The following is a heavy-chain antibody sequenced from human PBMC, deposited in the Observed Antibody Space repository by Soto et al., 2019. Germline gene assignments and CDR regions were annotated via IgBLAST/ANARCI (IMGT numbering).Heavy chain of an antibody. Sequence: SSETLSLTCAVSGGSISRSNWWSWVRQPPGKGLEWIGNVYYSGSTNYNPSLESRVTISVDTSKNQFSLKLSSVTAADTAVYYCARQTDSYYTFDAFDIWGQGTMVTVSS. D-gene: IGHD3-22*01. CDR2: VYYSGST. V-gene: IGHV4-4*02. CDR1: GGSISRSNW. J-gene: IGHJ3*02. CDR3: ARQTDSYYTFDAFDI.